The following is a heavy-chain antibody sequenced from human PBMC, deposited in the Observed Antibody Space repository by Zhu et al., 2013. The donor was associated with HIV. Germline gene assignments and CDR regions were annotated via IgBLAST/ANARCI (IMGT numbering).Heavy chain of an antibody. V-gene: IGHV3-53*01. J-gene: IGHJ4*02. CDR1: GFTVSSNY. Sequence: VQLVESGGGLIQPGGSLRLSCAASGFTVSSNYMSWVRQAPGKGLEWVSVIYSGGSTYYADSVKGRFTISRDNSKNTLYLQMNSLRAEDTAVYYCARGSRPTPTYGDSSGYWGQGTLGHRLL. CDR3: ARGSRPTPTYGDSSGY. CDR2: IYSGGST. D-gene: IGHD3-22*01.